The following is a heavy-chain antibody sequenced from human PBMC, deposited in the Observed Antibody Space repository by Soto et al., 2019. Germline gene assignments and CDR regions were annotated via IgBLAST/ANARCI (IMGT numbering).Heavy chain of an antibody. J-gene: IGHJ4*02. CDR2: ISSSSSTI. Sequence: AGGSLRLSCAASGFSFSDYEMNWVRQAPGRGLEWVSYISSSSSTIYYADSVKGRFTISRDNAKNSLYLQMNSLRDEDTAVYYCARETAVAADNFDYWGQGTLVTVSS. CDR1: GFSFSDYE. V-gene: IGHV3-48*02. CDR3: ARETAVAADNFDY. D-gene: IGHD6-19*01.